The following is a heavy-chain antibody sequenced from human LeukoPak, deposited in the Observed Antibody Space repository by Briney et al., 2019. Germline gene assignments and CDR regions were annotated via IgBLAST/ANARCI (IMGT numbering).Heavy chain of an antibody. CDR1: GFSFSTYA. D-gene: IGHD1-26*01. J-gene: IGHJ4*02. CDR3: CTVPGGTTSGLHY. V-gene: IGHV3-23*01. CDR2: ISGSGGST. Sequence: GGSLRLSCAASGFSFSTYAMNWVRQAPGKGLEWVSGISGSGGSTYYADSVKDRFTISRDNSKNALYLQMNSLRAEDTAVYYCCTVPGGTTSGLHYWGQGTLVTVSS.